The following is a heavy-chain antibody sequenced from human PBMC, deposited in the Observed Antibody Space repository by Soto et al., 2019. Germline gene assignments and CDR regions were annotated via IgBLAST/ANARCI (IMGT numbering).Heavy chain of an antibody. CDR2: IYWDDDN. CDR1: GFSLSTSGVG. V-gene: IGHV2-5*02. Sequence: QITLKESGPTLVKPTQTLTLTCTFSGFSLSTSGVGVGWIRQPPGKALEWLALIYWDDDNRYSPSLKSRLTITKDTSKNQVVLTVTNVDPVDTATYYCARETRRFFDYWGQGTLVTVSS. CDR3: ARETRRFFDY. D-gene: IGHD4-17*01. J-gene: IGHJ4*02.